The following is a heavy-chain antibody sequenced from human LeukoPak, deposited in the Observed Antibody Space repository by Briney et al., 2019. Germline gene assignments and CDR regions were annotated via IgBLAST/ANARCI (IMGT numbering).Heavy chain of an antibody. CDR1: GYTFTRYT. CDR3: ARVGAQFCSGGSCYLGY. CDR2: INAGNGYT. V-gene: IGHV1-3*03. Sequence: ASVKVSCKASGYTFTRYTIQWVRQAPGQRLEWMGWINAGNGYTKYSQEFQGRVSITRGTSASTAYMELSNLRSEDMAIYYCARVGAQFCSGGSCYLGYWGQGTLVTVSS. D-gene: IGHD2-15*01. J-gene: IGHJ4*02.